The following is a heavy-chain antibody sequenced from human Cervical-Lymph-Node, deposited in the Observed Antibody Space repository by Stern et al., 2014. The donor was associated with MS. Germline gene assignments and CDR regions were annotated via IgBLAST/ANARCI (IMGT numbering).Heavy chain of an antibody. D-gene: IGHD2-21*01. CDR2: INPDGGCT. Sequence: VKLEESGAEVREPGASVTLSCATSGYLFTTYYIHWVRQAPGQGLEWVGLINPDGGCTAYAQRFQGRVTVTRDTSTSTVYMTLSSLKSDDTGVFYCTIPNPAFEYWGQGTPVAVSS. CDR1: GYLFTTYY. J-gene: IGHJ4*02. V-gene: IGHV1-46*01. CDR3: TIPNPAFEY.